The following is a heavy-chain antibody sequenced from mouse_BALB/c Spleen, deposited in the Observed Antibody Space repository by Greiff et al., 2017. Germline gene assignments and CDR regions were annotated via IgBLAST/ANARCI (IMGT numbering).Heavy chain of an antibody. Sequence: VQLQESGPGLVAPSQSLSITCTVSGFSLTNYGVHWIRQPPGKGLEWLGVIWAGGNTNYNSAFMSRLSISKDNSKSQVFLKMNSLHTDDTSMYYCARESLYYYGRFAYWGQGTLVTVSA. V-gene: IGHV2-9*02. D-gene: IGHD1-1*01. CDR1: GFSLTNYG. J-gene: IGHJ3*01. CDR2: IWAGGNT. CDR3: ARESLYYYGRFAY.